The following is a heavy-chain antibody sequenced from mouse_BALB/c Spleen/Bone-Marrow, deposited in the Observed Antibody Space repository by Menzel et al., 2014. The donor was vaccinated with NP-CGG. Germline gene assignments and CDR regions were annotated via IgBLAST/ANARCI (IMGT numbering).Heavy chain of an antibody. CDR1: GYTFTSYY. Sequence: QVQLKHSGPELVKPGASVRISCKASGYTFTSYYIHWVKQRPGQGLEWIGWIYPGNVNTKYNEKFKGKATLTADKSSSTAYMQVSSLTSEDSAVYFCARSYDYDGNYAMDYWGQGTSVTVSS. V-gene: IGHV1S56*01. CDR3: ARSYDYDGNYAMDY. J-gene: IGHJ4*01. D-gene: IGHD2-4*01. CDR2: IYPGNVNT.